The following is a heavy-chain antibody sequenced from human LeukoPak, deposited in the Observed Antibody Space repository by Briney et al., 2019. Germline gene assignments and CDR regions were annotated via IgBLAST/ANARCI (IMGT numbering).Heavy chain of an antibody. CDR3: ARTYYDILTGYFPFDY. J-gene: IGHJ4*02. CDR2: IDWDDDK. Sequence: ESGPTLVNPTQTLTLTCTFSGFSLSTSGMRVSWIRQPPGKALEWLARIDWDDDKFYSTSLKTRLTISKDTSKNQVVLTMTNMDPVDTATYYCARTYYDILTGYFPFDYWGQGTLVTVSS. V-gene: IGHV2-70*04. CDR1: GFSLSTSGMR. D-gene: IGHD3-9*01.